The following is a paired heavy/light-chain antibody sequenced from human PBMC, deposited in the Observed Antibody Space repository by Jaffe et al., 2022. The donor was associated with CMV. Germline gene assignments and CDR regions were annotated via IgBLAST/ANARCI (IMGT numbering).Heavy chain of an antibody. J-gene: IGHJ6*02. D-gene: IGHD2-2*01. CDR1: GFTFSGYW. Sequence: EVQLVESGGGLVQPGGSLRLSCAASGFTFSGYWMHWVRQAPGKGLVWVSRINSDGSTTTYAESMKGRFTISRDNAKNTLYLQMSSLRAEDTAVYYCARVDGCSSTSCYGNYGLDVWGQGTSVTVSS. CDR3: ARVDGCSSTSCYGNYGLDV. CDR2: INSDGSTT. V-gene: IGHV3-74*01.
Light chain of an antibody. Sequence: QSVLTQPPSASGTPGQRVTISCSGSSSNIGNKYVYWYQQLPGTAPKLLIYTNNQRPSGVPDRISGSKSGTSASLAISGLRSEDEADYYCASWDDSLSGVVFGGGTKLTVL. CDR2: TNN. V-gene: IGLV1-47*01. J-gene: IGLJ2*01. CDR3: ASWDDSLSGVV. CDR1: SSNIGNKY.